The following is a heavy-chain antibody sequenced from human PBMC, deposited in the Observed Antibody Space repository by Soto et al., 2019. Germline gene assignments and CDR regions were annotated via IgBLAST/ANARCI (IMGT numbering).Heavy chain of an antibody. CDR2: ISYDGSNK. Sequence: GGSLRLSCAASGFTFSSYAMHWVRQAPGKGLEWVAVISYDGSNKYYADSVKGRFTISRDNSKNTLYLQMNSLRAEDTAVYYCARGSQISPFDYWGQGTLVTVS. D-gene: IGHD3-10*01. V-gene: IGHV3-30-3*01. J-gene: IGHJ4*02. CDR3: ARGSQISPFDY. CDR1: GFTFSSYA.